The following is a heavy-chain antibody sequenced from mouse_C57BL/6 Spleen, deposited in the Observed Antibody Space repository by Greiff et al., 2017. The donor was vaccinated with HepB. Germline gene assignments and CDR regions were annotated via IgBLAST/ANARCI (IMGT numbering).Heavy chain of an antibody. Sequence: EVHLVESGGGLVKPGGSLKLSCAASGFTFSDYGMHWVRQAPEKGLEWVAYISSGSSTIYYADTVKGRFTISRDNAKNTLFLQMTSLRSEDTAMYYCASIYYGNYGHYWGQGTTLTVSS. V-gene: IGHV5-17*01. CDR2: ISSGSSTI. CDR3: ASIYYGNYGHY. D-gene: IGHD2-1*01. J-gene: IGHJ2*01. CDR1: GFTFSDYG.